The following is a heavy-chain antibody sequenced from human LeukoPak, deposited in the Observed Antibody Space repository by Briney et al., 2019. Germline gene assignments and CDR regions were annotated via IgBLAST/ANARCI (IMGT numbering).Heavy chain of an antibody. J-gene: IGHJ4*02. CDR2: INHSGST. CDR1: GGSFSGYY. V-gene: IGHV4-34*01. Sequence: SETLSLTCAVYGGSFSGYYWSWIRQPPGKGLDWIGEINHSGSTNYNPSLKSRVTISVDTSKNQFSLKLSSVTAADTAVYYCARGRGVLLWFGESEGYFDYWGQGTLVTVSS. D-gene: IGHD3-10*01. CDR3: ARGRGVLLWFGESEGYFDY.